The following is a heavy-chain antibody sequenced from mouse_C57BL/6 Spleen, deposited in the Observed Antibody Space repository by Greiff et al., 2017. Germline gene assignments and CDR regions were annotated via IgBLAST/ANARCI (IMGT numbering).Heavy chain of an antibody. J-gene: IGHJ4*01. D-gene: IGHD1-1*01. CDR2: IDPSDSYT. V-gene: IGHV1-69*01. Sequence: VQLQQSGAELVMPGASVKLSCKASGYTFTSYWMHWVKQRPGQGLEWIGEIDPSDSYTNYNQKFKGKSTLTVYKSSSTAYMQLSSLTSEDSAVYYCARGGGNYYGSSYGAMDYWGQGTSVTVSS. CDR3: ARGGGNYYGSSYGAMDY. CDR1: GYTFTSYW.